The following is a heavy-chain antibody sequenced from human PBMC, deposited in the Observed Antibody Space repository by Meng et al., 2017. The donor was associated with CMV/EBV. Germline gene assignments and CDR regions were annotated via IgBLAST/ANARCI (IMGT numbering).Heavy chain of an antibody. V-gene: IGHV3-11*01. D-gene: IGHD3-3*01. CDR3: ARVGRFLEWLDPEYYFDY. CDR2: ISSSGSTI. Sequence: GGSLRLSCAASGFTFSDYYMSWIRQAPGKGLEWVSYISSSGSTIYYADSVKGRFTISRDNAKNSLYLQMNSLRAEDTAVYYCARVGRFLEWLDPEYYFDYWGQGTLVTV. J-gene: IGHJ4*02. CDR1: GFTFSDYY.